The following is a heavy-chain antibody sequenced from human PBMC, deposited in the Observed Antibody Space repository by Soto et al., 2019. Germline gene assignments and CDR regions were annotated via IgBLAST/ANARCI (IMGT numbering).Heavy chain of an antibody. Sequence: QVQLVQSGAEVKKPGASVKVSCKASGYTFTSYAMHWVRQAPGQRLEWMGWINAGNGNTKYSQKFQGRVTITRDTSASTAYMELSSLRSEDTAVYYSARNRGYCSGGSCYGGFDYWGQGTLVTVSS. V-gene: IGHV1-3*01. CDR3: ARNRGYCSGGSCYGGFDY. CDR1: GYTFTSYA. J-gene: IGHJ4*02. D-gene: IGHD2-15*01. CDR2: INAGNGNT.